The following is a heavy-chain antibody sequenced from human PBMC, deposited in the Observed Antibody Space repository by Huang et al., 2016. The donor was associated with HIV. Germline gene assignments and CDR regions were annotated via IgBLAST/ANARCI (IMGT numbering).Heavy chain of an antibody. V-gene: IGHV1-69*01. CDR3: ATVDYYDTSGPQRGYFDN. CDR1: GGSFRNFA. D-gene: IGHD3-22*01. Sequence: QVQLVQSGAEVKKPGSSVKVSCKASGGSFRNFAIGWVRQAPGQGLEWRGGIIPTLGTANDAQKFQGRVKISADESTSTAYRELSSLRSEDTAVYYCATVDYYDTSGPQRGYFDNWGQGTLVTVSS. CDR2: IIPTLGTA. J-gene: IGHJ4*02.